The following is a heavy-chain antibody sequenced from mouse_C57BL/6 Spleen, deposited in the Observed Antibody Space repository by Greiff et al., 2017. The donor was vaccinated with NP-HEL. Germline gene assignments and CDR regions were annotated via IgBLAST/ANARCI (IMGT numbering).Heavy chain of an antibody. J-gene: IGHJ2*01. V-gene: IGHV1-59*01. Sequence: QVQLQQPGAELVRPGTSVKLSCKASGYTFTSYRMHWVKQRPGQGLEWIGVIDPSDSYTNYNQKFKGKATLTVDTSSSTAYMQLSSLTSEDSAVYYCARGGSSSYYFDYWGQGTTLTVSS. CDR2: IDPSDSYT. D-gene: IGHD1-1*01. CDR3: ARGGSSSYYFDY. CDR1: GYTFTSYR.